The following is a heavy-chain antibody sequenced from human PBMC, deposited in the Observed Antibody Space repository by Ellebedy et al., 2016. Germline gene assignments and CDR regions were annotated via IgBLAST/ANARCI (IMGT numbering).Heavy chain of an antibody. CDR1: GYTFTSYW. V-gene: IGHV5-51*01. J-gene: IGHJ4*02. CDR2: IYPNNSET. D-gene: IGHD6-19*01. CDR3: ARWVYNSGWYADF. Sequence: GESLKISCNGSGYTFTSYWIVWVRQMPGKGLDFMAIIYPNNSETRYSPSFQGQVTISADKSISTAYLQWSSLKASDTAMYYCARWVYNSGWYADFWGQGTMVTVSS.